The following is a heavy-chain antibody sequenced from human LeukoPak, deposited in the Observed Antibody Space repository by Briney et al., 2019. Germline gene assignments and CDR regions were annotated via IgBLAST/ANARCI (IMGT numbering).Heavy chain of an antibody. V-gene: IGHV4-31*03. CDR1: GGSISGGGYY. J-gene: IGHJ4*02. D-gene: IGHD4-11*01. Sequence: SQTLSLTCTVSGGSISGGGYYWSWVRQRPGKGLEWIGYIYYSGSTNYNPSLESRVIISVDTSKNQFSLKLSSVTAADTAVYYCARAVTTGNFDYWGQGTLVTVSS. CDR3: ARAVTTGNFDY. CDR2: IYYSGST.